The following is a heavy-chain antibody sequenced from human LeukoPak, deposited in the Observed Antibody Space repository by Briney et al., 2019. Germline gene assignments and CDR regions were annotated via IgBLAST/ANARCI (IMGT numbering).Heavy chain of an antibody. CDR2: GFYSGSA. Sequence: SETLSLTCTASGGSISGSSYYWAWIRQPPGKGLEWAGSGFYSGSAYYNPSLKSRLTISVDTSKNQFSLDLRSVTAADTAVYYCARLRGAMTPVTSDFDYWGQGILVTVSS. D-gene: IGHD4-17*01. CDR1: GGSISGSSYY. V-gene: IGHV4-39*01. CDR3: ARLRGAMTPVTSDFDY. J-gene: IGHJ4*02.